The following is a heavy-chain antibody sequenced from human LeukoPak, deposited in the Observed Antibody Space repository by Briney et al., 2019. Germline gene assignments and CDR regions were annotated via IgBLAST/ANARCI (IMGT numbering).Heavy chain of an antibody. CDR1: GFTFSNYA. CDR2: ISDSGGSK. Sequence: GGSLRLSCAASGFTFSNYAMSWVRQAPGEGLEWVSAISDSGGSKYHADSVMGRFTISRDNAKNTLYLQMNSLRAEDTAVYYCATGTYCSSTSCYHYYYYGMDVWGQGTTVTVSS. J-gene: IGHJ6*02. V-gene: IGHV3-23*01. D-gene: IGHD2-2*01. CDR3: ATGTYCSSTSCYHYYYYGMDV.